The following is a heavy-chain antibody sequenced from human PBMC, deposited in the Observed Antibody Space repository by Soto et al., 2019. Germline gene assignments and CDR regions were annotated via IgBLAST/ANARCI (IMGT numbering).Heavy chain of an antibody. CDR1: GFTFDDYA. V-gene: IGHV3-9*01. Sequence: EVQLVESGGGLVQPGRSLRLSCAASGFTFDDYAMHWVRQAPGKGLEWVSGISWNSGSIGYADSVKGRFTISRDNAKNSLYLQMNSLRAEDTALYYCAKDKQVGYYYYGMDVWGQGTTFTVSS. CDR3: AKDKQVGYYYYGMDV. J-gene: IGHJ6*02. D-gene: IGHD1-26*01. CDR2: ISWNSGSI.